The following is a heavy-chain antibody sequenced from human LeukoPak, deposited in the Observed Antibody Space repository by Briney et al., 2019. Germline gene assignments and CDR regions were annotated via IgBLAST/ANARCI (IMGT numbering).Heavy chain of an antibody. Sequence: SETLSLTCTVSGYSISSSSYYWGWIRQPPGKGLEWIGSIYYSGSTYYNPSLKSRVTISVDTSKNQFSLKLSSVTAADTAVYYCARDTRYCSGGSCDNWFDPWGQGTLVTVSS. CDR1: GYSISSSSYY. V-gene: IGHV4-39*07. D-gene: IGHD2-15*01. CDR2: IYYSGST. CDR3: ARDTRYCSGGSCDNWFDP. J-gene: IGHJ5*02.